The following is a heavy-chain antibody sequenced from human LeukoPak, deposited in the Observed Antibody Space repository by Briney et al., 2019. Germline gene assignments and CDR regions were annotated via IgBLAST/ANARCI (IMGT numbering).Heavy chain of an antibody. CDR1: GGSISSGGYY. V-gene: IGHV4-31*03. CDR3: ARGRWWATEKHFDY. Sequence: SQTLSLTCTVSGGSISSGGYYWSWIPQHPGKGLEWIGYIYYSGSTYYNPSLKSRVTISVDTSKNQFSLKLSSVTAADTAVYYCARGRWWATEKHFDYRGQGTLVTVSS. J-gene: IGHJ4*02. CDR2: IYYSGST. D-gene: IGHD2-15*01.